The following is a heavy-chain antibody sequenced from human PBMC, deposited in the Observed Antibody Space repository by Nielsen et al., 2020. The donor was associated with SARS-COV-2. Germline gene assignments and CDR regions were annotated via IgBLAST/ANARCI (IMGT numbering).Heavy chain of an antibody. CDR1: GYTFTSYA. J-gene: IGHJ6*02. Sequence: ASVKVSCKASGYTFTSYAMHWVRQAPGQRPEWMGWINAGNGNTKYSQKFQGRVTITRDTSASTAYMELSSLRSEDTAVYYCARAHLYYDILTGYDYYYYGMDVWGQGTTVTVSS. CDR3: ARAHLYYDILTGYDYYYYGMDV. V-gene: IGHV1-3*01. CDR2: INAGNGNT. D-gene: IGHD3-9*01.